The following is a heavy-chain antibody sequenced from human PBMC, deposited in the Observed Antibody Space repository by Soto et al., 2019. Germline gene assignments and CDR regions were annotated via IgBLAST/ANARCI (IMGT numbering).Heavy chain of an antibody. V-gene: IGHV3-21*02. CDR2: ISSSSSNI. Sequence: EVQLVESGGGLVKPGGSLRLSCAASGFTFSTCSMNWVRQAPGKGLEWVSSISSSSSNIYYADSVKGRFTISRDNAKNSQYLQMNSLSADDTAVYYCARDNGYDAGTLDYWGQGTLVTVSS. J-gene: IGHJ4*02. D-gene: IGHD5-12*01. CDR1: GFTFSTCS. CDR3: ARDNGYDAGTLDY.